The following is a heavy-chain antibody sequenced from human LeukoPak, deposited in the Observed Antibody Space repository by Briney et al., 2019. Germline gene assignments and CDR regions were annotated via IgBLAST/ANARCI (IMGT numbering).Heavy chain of an antibody. CDR3: AKDHVEGSWGDYYYYYLYV. D-gene: IGHD3-16*01. V-gene: IGHV3-30*02. CDR1: GFTFSSYG. CDR2: IRYDGSNK. J-gene: IGHJ6*03. Sequence: GGSLRLSCAASGFTFSSYGMHWVRQAPGKGLEWVAFIRYDGSNKYYADSVQGRFIISRDNSKDTLYLHMNSLRAEDTAVYYCAKDHVEGSWGDYYYYYLYVWGKGITVTMSS.